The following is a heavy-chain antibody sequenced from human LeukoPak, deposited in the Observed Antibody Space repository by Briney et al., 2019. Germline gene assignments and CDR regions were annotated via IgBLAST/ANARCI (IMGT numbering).Heavy chain of an antibody. J-gene: IGHJ5*02. CDR2: INHSGST. D-gene: IGHD4-17*01. CDR1: GGSFSGYY. V-gene: IGHV4-34*01. CDR3: ARTDYGDLNWFDP. Sequence: SETLSLTCAVYGGSFSGYYWSWIRQPPGKGLEWIGEINHSGSTNYNPSLKSRVTISVDKSKNQFSLELSSVTAADTAVYYCARTDYGDLNWFDPWGQGTLVTVSS.